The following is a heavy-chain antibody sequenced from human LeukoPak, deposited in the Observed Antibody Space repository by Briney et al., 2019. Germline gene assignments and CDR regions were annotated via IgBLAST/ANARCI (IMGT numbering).Heavy chain of an antibody. CDR1: GITFSSYG. CDR2: ISYDERDK. J-gene: IGHJ4*02. V-gene: IGHV3-30*18. D-gene: IGHD6-6*01. CDR3: AKGSYTSSSRGLDY. Sequence: GGSLRLSCGASGITFSSYGMHWVRQAPGKGLEWVASISYDERDKFYADSVKGRFTISRDNSKNILYLQMNSLGAEDTAVYYCAKGSYTSSSRGLDYWGQGTLVTVSS.